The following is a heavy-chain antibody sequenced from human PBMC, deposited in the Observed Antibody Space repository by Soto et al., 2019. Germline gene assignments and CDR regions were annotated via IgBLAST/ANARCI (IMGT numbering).Heavy chain of an antibody. D-gene: IGHD3-3*02. J-gene: IGHJ4*02. CDR3: VKDAPQPFSD. V-gene: IGHV3-23*01. CDR2: ISGTAHAS. Sequence: EVQLLESGGGLVQPGGSLRISCAASGFDFSNYGMSWVRQAPGKGLEWVSAISGTAHASYYAASVKGRFTISRDNSKNMLYLHMNSLRVEDTAVYFCVKDAPQPFSDWGQGTLVTVSS. CDR1: GFDFSNYG.